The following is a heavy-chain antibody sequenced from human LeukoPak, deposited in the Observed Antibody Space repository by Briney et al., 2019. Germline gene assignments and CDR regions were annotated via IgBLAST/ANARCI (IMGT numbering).Heavy chain of an antibody. CDR2: IYYSGST. V-gene: IGHV4-59*01. D-gene: IGHD6-6*01. Sequence: SETLSLTRTVSGGSLSNYFWRWIRQPPRKGLEGIGYIYYSGSTNYNPSLKSRVTISVHTSKNQYSLKLSSVTAADTAVYYCARMGKQLVRFDYWGQGTLVTVSS. CDR3: ARMGKQLVRFDY. CDR1: GGSLSNYF. J-gene: IGHJ4*02.